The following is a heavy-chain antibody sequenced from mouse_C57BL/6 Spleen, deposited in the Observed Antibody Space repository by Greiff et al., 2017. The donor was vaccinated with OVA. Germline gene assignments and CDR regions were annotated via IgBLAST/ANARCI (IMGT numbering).Heavy chain of an antibody. Sequence: EVKVVESGGDLVKPGGSLKLSCAASGFTFSSYGMSWVRQTPDKRLEWVATISSGGSYTYYPDSVKGRFTISRDNAKNTLYLQMSSLKSEDTAMYYCARHYDYDGDRGFAYWGQGTLVTVSA. CDR3: ARHYDYDGDRGFAY. CDR2: ISSGGSYT. CDR1: GFTFSSYG. J-gene: IGHJ3*01. V-gene: IGHV5-6*01. D-gene: IGHD2-4*01.